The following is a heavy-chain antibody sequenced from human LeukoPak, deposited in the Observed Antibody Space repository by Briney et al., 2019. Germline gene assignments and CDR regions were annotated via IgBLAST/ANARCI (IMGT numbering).Heavy chain of an antibody. CDR3: ARDTDGNLDH. J-gene: IGHJ4*02. CDR1: GFTFSSSW. Sequence: GGSLRLSCAASGFTFSSSWMAWVRQAPGKGLEWVANIKHDGSTKHSVGSVTGRFTISRDNAKNSLYLQMNSLRAEDTAVYYCARDTDGNLDHWGQGTLVTVSS. D-gene: IGHD2-8*01. CDR2: IKHDGSTK. V-gene: IGHV3-7*01.